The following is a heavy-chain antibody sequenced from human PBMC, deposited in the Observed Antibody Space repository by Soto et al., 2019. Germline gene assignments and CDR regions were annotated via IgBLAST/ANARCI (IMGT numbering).Heavy chain of an antibody. J-gene: IGHJ4*02. Sequence: EVQLLESGGGLVQPGGSLRLSCAASRFTFNNYAMTWVRQAPGKGLEWVSAISGGGDTTSYADSVKGRFTVSRDGYKNTLYLQMSSLRAEDTALYYCAKGRGGSGSLTPRVDFWGQGTLVTVSS. CDR2: ISGGGDTT. D-gene: IGHD3-10*01. CDR3: AKGRGGSGSLTPRVDF. V-gene: IGHV3-23*01. CDR1: RFTFNNYA.